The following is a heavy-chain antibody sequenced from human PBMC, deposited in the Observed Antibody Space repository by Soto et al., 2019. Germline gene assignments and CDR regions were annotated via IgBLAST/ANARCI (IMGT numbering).Heavy chain of an antibody. D-gene: IGHD2-21*02. Sequence: EVQLVESGGGLVQPGRSLRLSCAASGFTFDDYAMHWVRQAPGKGLEWVSGISWNSGSIGYADSVKGRFTISRDNAKNSLYLEMNRLRAEDTALYYCAKGTAIVRGNEFDYWGQGTLVTVSS. CDR3: AKGTAIVRGNEFDY. J-gene: IGHJ4*02. CDR1: GFTFDDYA. CDR2: ISWNSGSI. V-gene: IGHV3-9*01.